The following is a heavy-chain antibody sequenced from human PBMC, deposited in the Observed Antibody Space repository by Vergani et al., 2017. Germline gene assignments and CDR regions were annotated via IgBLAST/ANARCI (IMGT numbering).Heavy chain of an antibody. Sequence: EVQLLESGGGLVQPGGSLRLSCAASGFTFSSYAMSWVRQAPGKGLEWVSAISGSGGSTYYADSVKGRFTISRDNSKNTLYLQMNSLRAEDTAVYYCARDSFRLVHYGMDVWGQGTTVTVSS. CDR2: ISGSGGST. CDR3: ARDSFRLVHYGMDV. J-gene: IGHJ6*02. CDR1: GFTFSSYA. V-gene: IGHV3-23*01. D-gene: IGHD3-9*01.